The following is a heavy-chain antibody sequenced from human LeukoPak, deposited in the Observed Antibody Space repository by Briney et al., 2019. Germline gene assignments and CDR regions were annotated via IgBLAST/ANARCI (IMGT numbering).Heavy chain of an antibody. J-gene: IGHJ4*02. CDR2: IYYSGST. CDR1: GGSISSYY. D-gene: IGHD5-12*01. V-gene: IGHV4-59*01. Sequence: SETLSLTCTVSGGSISSYYWSWIRQPPGKGLEWIGYIYYSGSTNYNPSLKSRVTISVDTSKNQFSLKLSSVTAADTAVYYCARSDIVATIYELCFDYWGQGTLVTVSS. CDR3: ARSDIVATIYELCFDY.